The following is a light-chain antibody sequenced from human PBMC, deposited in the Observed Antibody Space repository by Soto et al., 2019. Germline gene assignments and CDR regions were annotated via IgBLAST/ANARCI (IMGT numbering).Light chain of an antibody. CDR3: CSYAGSYTDV. J-gene: IGLJ1*01. Sequence: QSVLTQPPSVSGSPGQSVTISCTGTSSDVGGYNYVSWYQQHPGKAPKLMIYDVSKRPSGVPDRFSGSKSGNTASLTISGLQAEDEADYYCCSYAGSYTDVFGTGTKLTVL. V-gene: IGLV2-11*01. CDR2: DVS. CDR1: SSDVGGYNY.